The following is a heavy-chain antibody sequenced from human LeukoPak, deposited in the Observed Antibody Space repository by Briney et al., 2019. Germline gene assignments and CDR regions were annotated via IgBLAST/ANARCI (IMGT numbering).Heavy chain of an antibody. Sequence: ASVKVSCKASGGTFSSYAISWVRQAPGQGLEWMGRIIPIFGTANYAQKFQGRVTITTDESTSTAYMELSSLRPEDTAVYYCARPEQNYYYDSSGYYYYWGQGTLVTVSS. CDR2: IIPIFGTA. CDR3: ARPEQNYYYDSSGYYYY. V-gene: IGHV1-69*05. CDR1: GGTFSSYA. J-gene: IGHJ4*02. D-gene: IGHD3-22*01.